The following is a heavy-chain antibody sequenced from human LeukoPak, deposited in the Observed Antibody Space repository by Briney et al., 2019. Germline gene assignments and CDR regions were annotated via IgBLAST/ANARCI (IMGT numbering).Heavy chain of an antibody. J-gene: IGHJ4*02. CDR2: MYYTGTT. CDR3: AGGRDYDILTGYY. CDR1: GGSISSSSFY. V-gene: IGHV4-39*07. D-gene: IGHD3-9*01. Sequence: SETLSLTCIVSGGSISSSSFYWGWIRQPPGKGLEWIGTMYYTGTTYYNPSLTSRVTMSVDTSQTQFSLKLSSVTAADTAVYYCAGGRDYDILTGYYWGQGTLVTVSS.